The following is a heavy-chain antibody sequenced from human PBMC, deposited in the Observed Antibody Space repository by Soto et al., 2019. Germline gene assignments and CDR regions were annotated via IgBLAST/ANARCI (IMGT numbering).Heavy chain of an antibody. CDR3: AITDVLRFLEWLSQPYYYYGMDV. J-gene: IGHJ6*02. CDR2: IYPGDSDT. D-gene: IGHD3-3*01. CDR1: GYSFSTYW. V-gene: IGHV5-51*01. Sequence: GESLKISCKASGYSFSTYWIAWVRQRPGKGLDWMGIIYPGDSDTRYSPSFQGQVTISADKSISTAYLQWSSLKASDTAMYYCAITDVLRFLEWLSQPYYYYGMDVWGQGTTVTVSS.